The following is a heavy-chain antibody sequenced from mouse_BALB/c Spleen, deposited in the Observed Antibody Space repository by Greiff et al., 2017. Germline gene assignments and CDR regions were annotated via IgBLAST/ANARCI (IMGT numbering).Heavy chain of an antibody. CDR2: INPYNDGT. Sequence: EVQLVESGPELVKPGASVKMSCKASGYTFTSYVMHWVKQKPGQGLEWIGYINPYNDGTKYNEKFKGKATLTSDKSSSTAYMELSSLTSEDSAVYYCARSYGYDGYYAMDYWGQGTSVTVSS. CDR3: ARSYGYDGYYAMDY. CDR1: GYTFTSYV. D-gene: IGHD2-2*01. J-gene: IGHJ4*01. V-gene: IGHV1-14*01.